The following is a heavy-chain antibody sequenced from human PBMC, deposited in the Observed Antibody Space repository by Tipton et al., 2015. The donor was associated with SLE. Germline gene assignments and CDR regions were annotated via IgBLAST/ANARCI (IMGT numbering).Heavy chain of an antibody. V-gene: IGHV4-59*01. J-gene: IGHJ2*01. CDR2: IYYSGST. CDR1: GGSISNYY. Sequence: TLSLTCTVFGGSISNYYWSWIRQPPGKGLYWIGYIYYSGSTNYNPSLKSRVTISVDTSKNQFSLKLSSVTAADTALYYCARTATSGAVGWYFDLWGRGTLVTVSS. D-gene: IGHD2-15*01. CDR3: ARTATSGAVGWYFDL.